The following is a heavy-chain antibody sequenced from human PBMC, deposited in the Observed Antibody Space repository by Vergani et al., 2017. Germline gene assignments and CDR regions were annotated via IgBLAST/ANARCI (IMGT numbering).Heavy chain of an antibody. CDR3: SAQTQSCHDY. V-gene: IGHV3-73*01. D-gene: IGHD3-10*01. Sequence: EVQLVESGGGLVQPGGSLRLSCAASGFTFSTYDMHWVRQATGKGLEWLGHIRRRSEHYATAYGPSLIGRATISRDDSTNTAYLQLSSLGTDDTAIYFCSAQTQSCHDYWGQGTLVAVSS. CDR1: GFTFSTYD. CDR2: IRRRSEHYAT. J-gene: IGHJ4*02.